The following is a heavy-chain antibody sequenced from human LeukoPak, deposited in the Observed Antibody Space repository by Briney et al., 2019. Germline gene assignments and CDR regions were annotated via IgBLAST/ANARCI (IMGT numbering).Heavy chain of an antibody. CDR1: GFTFNYYW. Sequence: GGSLRLSCAASGFTFNYYWMNWVRQAPGKGLEWVANIKQGGSEIYYVDSVKGRFTISRDNSKNTLYLQMNSLRAEDTAVYYCARDHYGSGRGYFDYWGQGTLVTVSS. V-gene: IGHV3-7*01. J-gene: IGHJ4*02. D-gene: IGHD3-10*01. CDR2: IKQGGSEI. CDR3: ARDHYGSGRGYFDY.